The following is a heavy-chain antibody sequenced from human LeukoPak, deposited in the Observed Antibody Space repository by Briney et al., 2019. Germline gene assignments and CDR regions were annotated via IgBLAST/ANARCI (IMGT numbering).Heavy chain of an antibody. CDR2: ISDSGGST. CDR1: GFTFSSYA. CDR3: ARAPHYYDSSGYPRPGAFDI. D-gene: IGHD3-22*01. Sequence: GGSLRLSCVASGFTFSSYAMSWVRQAPGKGLEWVAAISDSGGSTYYVDSVRGRFTISRDNSKNTLYLQMNSLRAEDTAVYYCARAPHYYDSSGYPRPGAFDIWGQGTMVTVSS. J-gene: IGHJ3*02. V-gene: IGHV3-23*01.